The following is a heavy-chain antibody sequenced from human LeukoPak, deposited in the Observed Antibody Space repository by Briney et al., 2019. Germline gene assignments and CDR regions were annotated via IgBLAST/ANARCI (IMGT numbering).Heavy chain of an antibody. CDR1: GYTFTSYG. CDR2: ISAYNDNT. V-gene: IGHV1-18*01. CDR3: ARGRVGATTRRFYYYYYIDV. D-gene: IGHD1-26*01. J-gene: IGHJ6*03. Sequence: ASVKVSCKASGYTFTSYGISWVRQAPGQGLEWMGWISAYNDNTNYAQKLQGRATMTTDTSTSTAYMELRSLRSDDTAVYYCARGRVGATTRRFYYYYYIDVWGKGTTVTVSS.